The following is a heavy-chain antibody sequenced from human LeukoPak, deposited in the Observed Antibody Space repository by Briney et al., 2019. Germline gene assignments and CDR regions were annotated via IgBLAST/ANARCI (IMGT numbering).Heavy chain of an antibody. CDR1: GYTFTSYD. V-gene: IGHV1-8*01. CDR2: MNPNSGNT. CDR3: ARAQTFYSHYYGSGSYLDY. J-gene: IGHJ4*02. D-gene: IGHD3-10*01. Sequence: ASVKVSCKASGYTFTSYDINWVRQATGQGLEWMGWMNPNSGNTGYAQKFQGRVTMTRNTSISTAYMELSSLRSEDTAVYYCARAQTFYSHYYGSGSYLDYWGQGTLVTVSS.